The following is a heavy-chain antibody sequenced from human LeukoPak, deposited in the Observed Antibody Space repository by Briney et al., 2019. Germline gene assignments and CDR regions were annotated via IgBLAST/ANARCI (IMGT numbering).Heavy chain of an antibody. D-gene: IGHD5-18*01. V-gene: IGHV3-21*01. J-gene: IGHJ4*02. CDR3: ARVRQPAMVNFDY. Sequence: GGSWRLACAALGSTFSTYSMNWVRQAPGRGLDWVSSISSSSSYIYYADSVKGRFTISRDNAKNSLYLQMNSLRAEDTAVYYCARVRQPAMVNFDYWGQGTLVTVSS. CDR2: ISSSSSYI. CDR1: GSTFSTYS.